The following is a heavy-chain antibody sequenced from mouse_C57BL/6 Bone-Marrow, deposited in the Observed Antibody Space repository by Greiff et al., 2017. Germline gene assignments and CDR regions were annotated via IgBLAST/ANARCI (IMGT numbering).Heavy chain of an antibody. CDR1: GYTFTSYG. CDR2: IYPRSGNT. D-gene: IGHD2-3*01. V-gene: IGHV1-81*01. Sequence: QVQLQQSGAELARPGASVKLSCKASGYTFTSYGISWVKQRTGQGLEWIGEIYPRSGNTYYNEKFKGKATLTADTSSSTAYMELRSLTSEDSAVYFCARREGYYYYWGQGTTLTVSS. CDR3: ARREGYYYY. J-gene: IGHJ2*01.